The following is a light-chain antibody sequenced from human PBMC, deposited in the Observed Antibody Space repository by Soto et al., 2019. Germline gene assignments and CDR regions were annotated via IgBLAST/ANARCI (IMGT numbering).Light chain of an antibody. CDR1: QSAGNF. CDR3: QQHNQWPIT. J-gene: IGKJ1*01. CDR2: YIS. V-gene: IGKV3D-15*01. Sequence: IVITQSPATLSVSPGETASLSCRASQSAGNFLAWYQQKPGQAPRLLIYYISTRATGIPARFSGSGSGTEFTLTINSLQSEDSAVYYCQQHNQWPITFGQGTKVDIK.